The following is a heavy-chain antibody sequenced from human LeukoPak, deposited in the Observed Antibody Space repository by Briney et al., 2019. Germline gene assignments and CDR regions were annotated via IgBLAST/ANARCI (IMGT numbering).Heavy chain of an antibody. V-gene: IGHV4-31*01. CDR2: IFDSGST. Sequence: SQTLSLTCTVSGDSISGGGYDWSWIRQHPGKGLEWIGYIFDSGSTYYNLCFKSQVTISINTSRNHFALNLMSVTAADTAVSYSVRERLVTDTGMPLIDNWGQGTLVTVSS. CDR1: GDSISGGGYD. D-gene: IGHD5-18*01. J-gene: IGHJ4*02. CDR3: VRERLVTDTGMPLIDN.